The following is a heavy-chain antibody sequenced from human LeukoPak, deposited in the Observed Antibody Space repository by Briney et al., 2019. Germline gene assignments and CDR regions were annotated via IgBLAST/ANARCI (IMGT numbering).Heavy chain of an antibody. CDR1: GYTFTSYD. Sequence: ASVKVSCKASGYTFTSYDINWVRQATGQGLEWMGIINPSGGSTSYAQKFQGRVTMTRDTSTSTVYMELSSLRSEDTAVYYCALGGGPNGFGYFDYWGQGTLVTVSS. V-gene: IGHV1-46*01. CDR2: INPSGGST. CDR3: ALGGGPNGFGYFDY. D-gene: IGHD2-8*01. J-gene: IGHJ4*02.